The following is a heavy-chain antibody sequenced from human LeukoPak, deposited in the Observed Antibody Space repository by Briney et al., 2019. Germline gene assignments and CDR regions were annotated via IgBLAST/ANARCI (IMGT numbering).Heavy chain of an antibody. D-gene: IGHD2-2*01. CDR1: GGSFSGYY. V-gene: IGHV4-34*01. Sequence: SETLSLTCAVYGGSFSGYYWSWIRQPPGKGLEWIGEINHSGSTNYNPSLKSRVTISVDTSKNQLSLKLSSVTAADTAVYYCARGAYCSSTSCAHDCWGQGTLVTVSS. CDR2: INHSGST. J-gene: IGHJ4*02. CDR3: ARGAYCSSTSCAHDC.